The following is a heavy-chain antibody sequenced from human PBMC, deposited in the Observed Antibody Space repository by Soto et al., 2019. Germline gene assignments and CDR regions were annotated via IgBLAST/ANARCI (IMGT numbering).Heavy chain of an antibody. V-gene: IGHV4-4*07. J-gene: IGHJ4*02. CDR3: ASLGPTIDY. CDR2: FYIGGKG. D-gene: IGHD1-26*01. CDR1: GGSISSDY. Sequence: SETRSRTCTVSGGSISSDYWNWIRQPAGKGLEWIGRFYIGGKGNYNPSLGSRVTMSLDTSKNQVSLKLTSVTAADTAVYYCASLGPTIDYWGQGPLVTVSS.